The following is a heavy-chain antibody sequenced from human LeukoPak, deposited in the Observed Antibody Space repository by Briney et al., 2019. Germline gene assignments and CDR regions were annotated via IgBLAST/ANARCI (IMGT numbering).Heavy chain of an antibody. Sequence: GGSLRLSCAASGFTFGSYWMSWVRQAPGKGLEWVANIKQDGSEKYYVDSVKGRFTISRDNAKNSLHLQMNSLRAEDTAVYYCARWARGIAATGSRRSNGMDVWGQGTTVTASS. J-gene: IGHJ6*02. CDR3: ARWARGIAATGSRRSNGMDV. CDR1: GFTFGSYW. CDR2: IKQDGSEK. V-gene: IGHV3-7*01. D-gene: IGHD6-13*01.